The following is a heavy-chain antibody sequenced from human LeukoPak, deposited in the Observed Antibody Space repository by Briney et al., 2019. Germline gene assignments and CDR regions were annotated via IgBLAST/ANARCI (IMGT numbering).Heavy chain of an antibody. D-gene: IGHD4-11*01. V-gene: IGHV3-7*01. CDR1: GFTFSNNW. Sequence: GGSLRLSCAASGFTFSNNWMTWVRQAPGKGLEWVANINQDESQKYYVDSVKGRFTISRDNAKNSLYLNMNSLRAEDTAVYYCARDPHTVLDYWGQGTLVTVSS. CDR2: INQDESQK. CDR3: ARDPHTVLDY. J-gene: IGHJ4*02.